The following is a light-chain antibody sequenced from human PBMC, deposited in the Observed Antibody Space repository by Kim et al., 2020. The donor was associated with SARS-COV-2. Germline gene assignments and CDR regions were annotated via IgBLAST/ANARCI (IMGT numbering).Light chain of an antibody. CDR2: GDN. CDR1: SSNIGSNP. V-gene: IGLV1-44*01. J-gene: IGLJ3*02. Sequence: GQRVTISCSGSSSNIGSNPVNWFQHLPGTAPRLLIYGDNQRPSGVPDRFSASKSGTSASLAISGLQSEDETYYYCATWDDSLNGGVFGGGTKLTVL. CDR3: ATWDDSLNGGV.